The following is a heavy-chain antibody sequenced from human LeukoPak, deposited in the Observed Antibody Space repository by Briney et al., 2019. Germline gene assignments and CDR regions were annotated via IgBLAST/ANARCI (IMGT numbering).Heavy chain of an antibody. D-gene: IGHD2-15*01. Sequence: SETLSLTCTVSGVSISSYYWSWIRQPPGKGLEWIGYIYYSGSTYYNPSLKSRVTISVDTSKNQFSLKLSSVTAADTAVYYCARELPDCSGGSCYPGWFDPWGQGTLVTVSS. CDR3: ARELPDCSGGSCYPGWFDP. J-gene: IGHJ5*02. CDR1: GVSISSYY. V-gene: IGHV4-59*06. CDR2: IYYSGST.